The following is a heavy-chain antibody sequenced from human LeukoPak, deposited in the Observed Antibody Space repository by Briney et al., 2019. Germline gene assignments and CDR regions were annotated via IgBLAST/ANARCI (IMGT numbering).Heavy chain of an antibody. CDR3: ARLKLLWSNYFDY. Sequence: GGSLRLSCAASGFTFSSYWMTWVRQAPGKGLEWVANIKQDGSEKYYVDSVKGRFTISRDNAKNSLYLQMNSLRAEDTAVYYCARLKLLWSNYFDYWGQGTLVTVSS. CDR2: IKQDGSEK. D-gene: IGHD2-2*01. V-gene: IGHV3-7*01. CDR1: GFTFSSYW. J-gene: IGHJ4*02.